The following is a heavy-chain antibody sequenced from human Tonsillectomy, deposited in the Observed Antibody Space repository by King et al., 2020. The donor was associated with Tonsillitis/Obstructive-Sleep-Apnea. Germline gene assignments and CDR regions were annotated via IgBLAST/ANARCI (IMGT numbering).Heavy chain of an antibody. V-gene: IGHV3-53*01. CDR2: IYSGGST. D-gene: IGHD3-3*01. J-gene: IGHJ3*02. Sequence: VQLVESGGGLIQPGGSLRLSCAASGFTVSSNYMSWVRQAPGKGLEWVSVIYSGGSTYYADSVKGRFTISRDNSKNTLYLQMNSLRAEDTAVYYCARAPSITIFGVVISDAFDIWGQGTMVTVSS. CDR3: ARAPSITIFGVVISDAFDI. CDR1: GFTVSSNY.